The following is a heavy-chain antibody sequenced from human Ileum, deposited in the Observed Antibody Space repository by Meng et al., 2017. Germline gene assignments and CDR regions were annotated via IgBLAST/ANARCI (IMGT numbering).Heavy chain of an antibody. CDR3: ARRDNQGPGFGVDY. D-gene: IGHD3-10*01. V-gene: IGHV7-4-1*02. CDR2: INPNSWNP. CDR1: GYTFTTYA. J-gene: IGHJ4*02. Sequence: QVQLVQSGSELKKPGASVKVSCKASGYTFTTYAMNWVRQAPGQGLEWMGGINPNSWNPTYSPGFTGRFVFSLDTSVSTAYLQISSLKAEDTAVYYCARRDNQGPGFGVDYWGQGTLVTVSS.